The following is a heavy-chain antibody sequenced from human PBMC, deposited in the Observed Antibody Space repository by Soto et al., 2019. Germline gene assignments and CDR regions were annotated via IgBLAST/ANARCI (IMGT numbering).Heavy chain of an antibody. J-gene: IGHJ6*02. D-gene: IGHD6-19*01. Sequence: PSETLSLTCAVYGGSFSGYYWSWMREPPGKGLEWIGAINHSGSTNYNPSLKSRVTISVDTSKNQFSLKLSSVTAADTAVHYCARGGSGWLRYYYYYGMDVWGQGTTVTVSS. CDR1: GGSFSGYY. CDR3: ARGGSGWLRYYYYYGMDV. CDR2: INHSGST. V-gene: IGHV4-34*01.